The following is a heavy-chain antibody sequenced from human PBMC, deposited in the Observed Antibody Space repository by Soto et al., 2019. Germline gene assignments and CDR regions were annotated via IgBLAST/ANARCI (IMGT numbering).Heavy chain of an antibody. Sequence: EVQLVESGGGLVQPGGSLRLSCAASGFTFSSYDMSWVRQAPGKGLEWVSGLTGGGGITYYADSVRGRFTISRGNSKNTLYLQMNSLRVDDTAIYYCARQMFSDKHYWGQGTLVSVSS. CDR2: LTGGGGIT. J-gene: IGHJ4*02. CDR3: ARQMFSDKHY. CDR1: GFTFSSYD. V-gene: IGHV3-23*04. D-gene: IGHD1-26*01.